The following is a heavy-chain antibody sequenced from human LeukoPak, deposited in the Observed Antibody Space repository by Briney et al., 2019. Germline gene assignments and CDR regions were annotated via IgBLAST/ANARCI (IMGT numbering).Heavy chain of an antibody. V-gene: IGHV2-5*02. CDR3: AHLGYCSGGSCLVFDY. Sequence: SGPTLVKPTQTLTLTCTFSGFSLSTSGVGVGWIRQPPGKALEWLAPIYWDDDKRYSPSLKSRLTITKDTSKNQVVLTMTNMDPVDTATYYCAHLGYCSGGSCLVFDYWGQGTLVTVSS. J-gene: IGHJ4*02. CDR1: GFSLSTSGVG. CDR2: IYWDDDK. D-gene: IGHD2-15*01.